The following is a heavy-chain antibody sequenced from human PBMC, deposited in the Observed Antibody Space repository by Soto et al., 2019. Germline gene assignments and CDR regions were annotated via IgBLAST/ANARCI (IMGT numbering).Heavy chain of an antibody. D-gene: IGHD6-19*01. CDR2: ISGGGGT. CDR3: IRASGVAGTGEYF. J-gene: IGHJ4*02. V-gene: IGHV3-74*02. Sequence: EVQLVESGGGLVQPGGSLRLSCAASGFDFSTYWMHWVRQAPGKGLVWVSRISGGGGTTYADSVEGRFTISRDKAKNILYLQMNSLTEEDTAMYYCIRASGVAGTGEYFWGQGTLVTVSS. CDR1: GFDFSTYW.